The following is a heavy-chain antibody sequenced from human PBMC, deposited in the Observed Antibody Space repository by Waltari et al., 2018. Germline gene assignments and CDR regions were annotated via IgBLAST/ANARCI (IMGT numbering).Heavy chain of an antibody. D-gene: IGHD3-22*01. V-gene: IGHV1-8*01. CDR3: ARGRYDSSGYSFYY. J-gene: IGHJ4*02. CDR2: MNPNSGNT. CDR1: WYNFTSYD. Sequence: QVQLVQSVAAVKKPGASAKVSCKTSWYNFTSYDINWVRQATGQGLEWMGWMNPNSGNTGYAQKFQGRVTMTRNTSISTAYMELSSLRSEDTAVYYCARGRYDSSGYSFYYWGQGTLVTVSS.